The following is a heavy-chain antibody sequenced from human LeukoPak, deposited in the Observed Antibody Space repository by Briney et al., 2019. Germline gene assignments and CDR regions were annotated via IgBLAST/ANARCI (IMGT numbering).Heavy chain of an antibody. CDR2: IYYSGNT. Sequence: PSETLPLTCTVSGDSISSSSYYWGWIRQPPGKGLQWIGSIYYSGNTYYNPSLKSRVTISLDTSKNQFSLKLSSVTAADTAVYYCARATVAVPDYWGQGTLVTVSS. CDR1: GDSISSSSYY. D-gene: IGHD6-19*01. J-gene: IGHJ4*02. CDR3: ARATVAVPDY. V-gene: IGHV4-39*01.